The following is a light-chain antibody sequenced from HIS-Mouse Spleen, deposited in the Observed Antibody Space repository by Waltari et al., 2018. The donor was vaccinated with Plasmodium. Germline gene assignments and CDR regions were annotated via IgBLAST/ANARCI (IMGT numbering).Light chain of an antibody. CDR2: EVS. Sequence: QPALTQPPSPPGSPGQPATLPRTGPRSDVGGFNYVSWYQQHPGKAPKHMIYEVSKRPSGVPDRFSGSKSGNTASLTVSGLQAEDEADYYCSSYAGSNNLVFGGGTKLTVL. CDR3: SSYAGSNNLV. V-gene: IGLV2-8*01. CDR1: RSDVGGFNY. J-gene: IGLJ2*01.